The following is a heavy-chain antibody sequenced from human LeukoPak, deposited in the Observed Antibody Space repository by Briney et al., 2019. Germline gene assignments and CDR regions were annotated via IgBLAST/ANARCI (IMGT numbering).Heavy chain of an antibody. CDR1: GYTLTELS. Sequence: ASVKVSCKVSGYTLTELSMHWVRQAPGKGLEWMGGFDPEDGETIYAQKFQGRVTMTRDTSISTAYMELSRLRSDDTAVYYCAAQGRQRSFDYWGQGTLVTVSS. CDR3: AAQGRQRSFDY. V-gene: IGHV1-24*01. J-gene: IGHJ4*02. D-gene: IGHD2-2*01. CDR2: FDPEDGET.